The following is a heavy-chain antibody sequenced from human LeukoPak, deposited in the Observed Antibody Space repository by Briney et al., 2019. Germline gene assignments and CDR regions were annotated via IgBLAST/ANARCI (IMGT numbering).Heavy chain of an antibody. CDR2: IYSGGST. D-gene: IGHD6-19*01. Sequence: GGSLRLSCAASGFTVSSNYMSWVRQAPGKGLEWVSVIYSGGSTYYADSVKGRFTISRDNSKNTLYLQMNSLRAEDTAVYYCARDRAFRYSSGWYDVGWFDPWGQGTLVTVSS. J-gene: IGHJ5*02. CDR1: GFTVSSNY. V-gene: IGHV3-53*01. CDR3: ARDRAFRYSSGWYDVGWFDP.